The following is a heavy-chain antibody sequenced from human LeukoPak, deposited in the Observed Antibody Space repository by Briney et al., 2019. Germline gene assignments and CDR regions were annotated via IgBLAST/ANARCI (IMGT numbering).Heavy chain of an antibody. Sequence: GGSLRLSCAASGFTFSSYGMHWVRQAPGKGLEWVSRINSDGSSTNYADTVKGRFTISRDNAKNTLYLQMNSLRAEDTAVYYCVRGGVAAGFDYWGQGTLVTVPS. J-gene: IGHJ4*02. D-gene: IGHD2-15*01. CDR2: INSDGSST. V-gene: IGHV3-74*01. CDR3: VRGGVAAGFDY. CDR1: GFTFSSYG.